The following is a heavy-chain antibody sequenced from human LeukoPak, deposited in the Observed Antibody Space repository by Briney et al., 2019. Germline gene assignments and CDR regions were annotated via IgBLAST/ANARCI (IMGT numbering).Heavy chain of an antibody. CDR2: IYSGGTT. CDR1: EFTVSSNY. V-gene: IGHV3-66*01. D-gene: IGHD1-1*01. Sequence: GGSLRLSCAASEFTVSSNYMSWVRQAPGKGLEWVSGIYSGGTTYYADSVKGKFIISRDDFRNTVFLQMNSLRAEDTAVYYCARDVYNMGDYWGQGTLVTVSS. CDR3: ARDVYNMGDY. J-gene: IGHJ4*02.